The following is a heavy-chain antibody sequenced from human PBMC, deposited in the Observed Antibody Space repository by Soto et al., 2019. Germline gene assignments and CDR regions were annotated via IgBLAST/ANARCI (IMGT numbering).Heavy chain of an antibody. V-gene: IGHV3-33*01. CDR3: ARGDCSGGSCYLRGFDY. J-gene: IGHJ4*02. D-gene: IGHD2-15*01. Sequence: GGSLRLSCAASGFTFSSYGMHWVRQAPGKGLEWVAVIWYDGSNKYYADSVKGRLTISRDNSKNTLYLQMNSLRAEDTAVYYCARGDCSGGSCYLRGFDYWGQGPLVTVSS. CDR1: GFTFSSYG. CDR2: IWYDGSNK.